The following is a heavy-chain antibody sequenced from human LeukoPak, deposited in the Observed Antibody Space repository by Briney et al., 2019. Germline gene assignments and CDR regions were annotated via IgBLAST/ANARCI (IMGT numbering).Heavy chain of an antibody. CDR1: GYTFTSYY. J-gene: IGHJ4*02. Sequence: GASVKVSCKASGYTFTSYYMHWVRQAPGQGLEWMGIINPSGGSTSYAQKFQGRVTMTRDTSTSTVYMELSSLRSEDTAVYYCARALTLPAYLNEFDYWGQGTLVTVSS. V-gene: IGHV1-46*01. CDR2: INPSGGST. CDR3: ARALTLPAYLNEFDY.